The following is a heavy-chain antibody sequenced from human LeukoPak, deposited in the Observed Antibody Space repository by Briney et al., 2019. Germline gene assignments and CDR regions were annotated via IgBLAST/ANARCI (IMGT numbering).Heavy chain of an antibody. D-gene: IGHD3-22*01. CDR3: ARNFYFDSSGYYHY. J-gene: IGHJ4*02. Sequence: GASVKVSCKASGYTFTGYYMHCVRQAPGQGLEWMGWINPNSGGTNYAQKFQGRVTMTRDTSISTAYMELSRLRSDDTAVYYCARNFYFDSSGYYHYWGQGTLVTVSS. CDR2: INPNSGGT. V-gene: IGHV1-2*02. CDR1: GYTFTGYY.